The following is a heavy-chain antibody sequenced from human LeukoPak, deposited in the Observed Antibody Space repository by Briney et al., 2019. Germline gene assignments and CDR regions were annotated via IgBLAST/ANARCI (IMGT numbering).Heavy chain of an antibody. CDR1: RFSFSTYA. CDR3: AKGYGGNRPFDY. V-gene: IGHV3-23*01. D-gene: IGHD4-23*01. Sequence: GGSLRLSCAASRFSFSTYAMHWVRQAPGKGLEWVSGTSGSGDSTNYADSVKGRFTISRDNSKNTLYLQMNSLRVEDTAVYYCAKGYGGNRPFDYWGQGTLVTVSS. CDR2: TSGSGDST. J-gene: IGHJ4*02.